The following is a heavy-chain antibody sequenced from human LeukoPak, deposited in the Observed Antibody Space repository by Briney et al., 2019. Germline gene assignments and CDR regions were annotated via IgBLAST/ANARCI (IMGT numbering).Heavy chain of an antibody. Sequence: GGSLRLSCAASGFTFTDYYMGWIRQAPGKGLEWLSYISGSGTTIFYADSVKGRFTISRDNAKNSVDLQMNSLRAEDTAVYYCARDHRYAFDTWGQGTLVTVSS. CDR2: ISGSGTTI. D-gene: IGHD5-12*01. CDR1: GFTFTDYY. J-gene: IGHJ4*02. CDR3: ARDHRYAFDT. V-gene: IGHV3-11*04.